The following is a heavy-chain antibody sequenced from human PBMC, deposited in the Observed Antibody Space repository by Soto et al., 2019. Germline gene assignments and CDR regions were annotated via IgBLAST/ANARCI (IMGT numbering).Heavy chain of an antibody. J-gene: IGHJ4*02. Sequence: QLQLQESGPGLVKPSETLSLTCTVSSGSISSSSSYWGWIRQPPGKGLEWIGSIYYSGNTYYNPSLKRRVTISIDSSKTQFSLSLHPETTADTAVYYCRAQDYGATGEYFETWDQGTLVTVS. V-gene: IGHV4-39*01. CDR2: IYYSGNT. CDR3: RAQDYGATGEYFET. CDR1: SGSISSSSSY. D-gene: IGHD4-17*01.